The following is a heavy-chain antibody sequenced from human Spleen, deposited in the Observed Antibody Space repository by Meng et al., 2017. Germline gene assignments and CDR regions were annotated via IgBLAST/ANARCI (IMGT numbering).Heavy chain of an antibody. CDR1: GGSFSGHF. Sequence: ESLKISCAVYGGSFSGHFWTWIRQPPGKGLEWIGEINPSGSTNFNPSLKNRVTISGDTPKNQFSLKLSSVTAADTAVYYCARGVDVEVPGVMSRHKNYYHYYAMDVRGQGTTVTVSS. CDR3: ARGVDVEVPGVMSRHKNYYHYYAMDV. CDR2: INPSGST. D-gene: IGHD2-2*01. V-gene: IGHV4-34*01. J-gene: IGHJ6*02.